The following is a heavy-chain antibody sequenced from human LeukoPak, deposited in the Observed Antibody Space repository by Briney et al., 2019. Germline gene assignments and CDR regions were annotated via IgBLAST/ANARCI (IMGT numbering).Heavy chain of an antibody. CDR2: ISYDGSNK. CDR3: AKEAPDGRNYADY. J-gene: IGHJ4*02. D-gene: IGHD3-16*01. Sequence: GGSLRLSCAASGLTFSSHWMHWVRQAPGKGLEWVAVISYDGSNKYYADSVKGRFTISRDNSKNTLYLQMNSLRAEDTAVYYCAKEAPDGRNYADYWGQGTLVTVSS. CDR1: GLTFSSHW. V-gene: IGHV3-30*18.